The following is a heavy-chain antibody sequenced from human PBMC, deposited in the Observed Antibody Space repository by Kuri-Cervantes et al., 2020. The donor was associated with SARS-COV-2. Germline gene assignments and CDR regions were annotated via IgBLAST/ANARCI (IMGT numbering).Heavy chain of an antibody. D-gene: IGHD1-7*01. CDR3: ARAKGTLGFFDY. Sequence: SVKVSCKASGGTFSSYAISWVRQAPGQGLEWMGRIIPILGTANYAQKFQGKVTITADKSTSTAYMELSSLRSEDTAVYYCARAKGTLGFFDYWGQGTLVTVSS. CDR1: GGTFSSYA. V-gene: IGHV1-69*04. CDR2: IIPILGTA. J-gene: IGHJ4*02.